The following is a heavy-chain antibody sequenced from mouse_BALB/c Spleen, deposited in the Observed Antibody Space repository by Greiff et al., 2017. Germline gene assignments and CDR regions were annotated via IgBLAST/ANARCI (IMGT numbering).Heavy chain of an antibody. Sequence: VQLQQSGAELVRSGASVKLSCTASGFNIKDYYMHWVKQRPEQGLEWIGWIDPENGDTEYAPKFQGKATMTADTSSNTAYLQLSSLTSEDTAVYYCNAYYYGSSADYFDDGGQGTTRTVSS. CDR2: IDPENGDT. D-gene: IGHD1-1*01. CDR3: NAYYYGSSADYFDD. CDR1: GFNIKDYY. V-gene: IGHV14-4*02. J-gene: IGHJ2*01.